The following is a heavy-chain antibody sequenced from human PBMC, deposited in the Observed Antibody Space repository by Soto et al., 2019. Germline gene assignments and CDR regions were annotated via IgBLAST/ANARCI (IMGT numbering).Heavy chain of an antibody. CDR2: IRGTAT. J-gene: IGHJ5*02. D-gene: IGHD2-21*02. CDR3: AKCAVLVTTSGGWCNWFGP. Sequence: EVQLLESGGTLVQPGESLRLSCEVSGFSFSSFAMNWVRQAPGEGLEWVSSIRGTATSYADSVKRRFTISRDNSKNTVYLQMNTLRGEDTAVYYCAKCAVLVTTSGGWCNWFGPWGQGTLVIVSS. V-gene: IGHV3-23*01. CDR1: GFSFSSFA.